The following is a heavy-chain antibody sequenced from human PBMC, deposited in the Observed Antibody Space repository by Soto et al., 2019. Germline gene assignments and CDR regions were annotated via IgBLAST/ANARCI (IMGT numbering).Heavy chain of an antibody. CDR1: GGSISSYY. J-gene: IGHJ4*02. V-gene: IGHV4-59*08. Sequence: QVQLQESGPGLVKPSETLSLTCTVSGGSISSYYWSWIRQPRGKGLEWIGYIYYSGSTNYNPSLKSRVTISVDTSKNQFPLKLSSVTAADTAVYYCARLRAVAGYYFDFWGQGTLVTVSS. CDR3: ARLRAVAGYYFDF. D-gene: IGHD6-19*01. CDR2: IYYSGST.